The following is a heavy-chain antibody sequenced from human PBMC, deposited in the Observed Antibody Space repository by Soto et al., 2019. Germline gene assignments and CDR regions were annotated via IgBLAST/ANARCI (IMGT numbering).Heavy chain of an antibody. CDR3: ARDPSYLGYFDY. CDR1: GGSISSYY. J-gene: IGHJ4*02. Sequence: SETLSLTCTVSGGSISSYYWSWIRQPPGKGLEWIVYIYYSGSTNYNPSLKSRVTISVDTSKNQFSLKLSSVTAADTAVYYCARDPSYLGYFDYWGQGILVTVSS. V-gene: IGHV4-59*01. CDR2: IYYSGST. D-gene: IGHD7-27*01.